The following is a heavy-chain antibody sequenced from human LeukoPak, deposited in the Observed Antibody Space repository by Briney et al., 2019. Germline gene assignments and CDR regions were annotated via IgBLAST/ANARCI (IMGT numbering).Heavy chain of an antibody. V-gene: IGHV3-11*04. CDR3: ARVRGSYSVDY. CDR2: ISSSGTGA. D-gene: IGHD1-26*01. Sequence: GGSLRLSCAASGFIFSDYYMTWIRQAPGKGLEWISYISSSGTGAYYSDSVRGRFTISRDTAKNSLHLQMNSLRAEDTAVYYCARVRGSYSVDYWGQGTLVTVSS. CDR1: GFIFSDYY. J-gene: IGHJ4*02.